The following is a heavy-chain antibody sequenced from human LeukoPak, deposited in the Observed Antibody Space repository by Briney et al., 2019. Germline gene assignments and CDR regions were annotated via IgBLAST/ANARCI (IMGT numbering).Heavy chain of an antibody. CDR1: GGSISSCY. V-gene: IGHV4-4*07. J-gene: IGHJ6*03. D-gene: IGHD3-10*01. CDR2: IYTSGST. Sequence: SETLSLTCTVSGGSISSCYWSWIRQPAGKGLEWIGRIYTSGSTNYNPSLKSRVTMSVDTSKNQFSLKLSSVTAADTAVYYCARGPQATFGAYYYYYYMDVWGKGTTVTVSS. CDR3: ARGPQATFGAYYYYYYMDV.